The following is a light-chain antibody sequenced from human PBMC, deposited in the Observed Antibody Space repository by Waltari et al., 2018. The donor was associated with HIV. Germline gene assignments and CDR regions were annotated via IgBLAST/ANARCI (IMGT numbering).Light chain of an antibody. Sequence: SYVLTQPPSVSGAPGKTARITCGGNNIGSKSVHWYQQKPGQAPVLVIHDDTDRPSGLPERFSGSNSGNTATLTISTVEAGDEADYFCQVWDSSSDHYVVFGGGTKVTVL. CDR2: DDT. V-gene: IGLV3-21*04. J-gene: IGLJ2*01. CDR1: NIGSKS. CDR3: QVWDSSSDHYVV.